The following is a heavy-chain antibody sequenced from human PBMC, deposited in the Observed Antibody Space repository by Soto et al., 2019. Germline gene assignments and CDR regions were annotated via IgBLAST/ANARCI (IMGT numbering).Heavy chain of an antibody. CDR1: GGSISSGGYY. CDR3: ARDRFVLRYFDWLPYDYYYYGMDV. D-gene: IGHD3-9*01. CDR2: IYYSGST. J-gene: IGHJ6*02. V-gene: IGHV4-31*03. Sequence: SETLSLTCTVSGGSISSGGYYWSWIRQHPGKGLEWIGYIYYSGSTYYNPSLKSRVTISVDTSKNQFSLKLSPVTAADTAVYYCARDRFVLRYFDWLPYDYYYYGMDVWGQGTTVTVSS.